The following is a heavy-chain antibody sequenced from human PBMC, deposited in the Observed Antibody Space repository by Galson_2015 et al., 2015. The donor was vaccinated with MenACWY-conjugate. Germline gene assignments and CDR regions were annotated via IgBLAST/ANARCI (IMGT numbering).Heavy chain of an antibody. CDR1: AYIFTRYS. Sequence: SVKVSCKASAYIFTRYSIHWVRQAPGQRLEWMGWINADNGKIKYSEKFQGRVTISRDTAASTVDMELSSLRSEDTAVYYCAREPRFCSSTRCSFGWFDPWGQGTLVTVSS. CDR2: INADNGKI. J-gene: IGHJ5*02. V-gene: IGHV1-3*01. CDR3: AREPRFCSSTRCSFGWFDP. D-gene: IGHD2-2*01.